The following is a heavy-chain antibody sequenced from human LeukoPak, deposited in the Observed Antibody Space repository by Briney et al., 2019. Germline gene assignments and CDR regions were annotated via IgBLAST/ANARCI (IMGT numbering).Heavy chain of an antibody. Sequence: GASVTVSCKASGYTFTSYDINWVRQAAGQGREGMGWMNPNSGNTGYAQKLQGRVTITRNTSISTAYMELSSLRSEDTAVYYCARWSTFGGAAADYWGQGTLVTVSS. V-gene: IGHV1-8*03. J-gene: IGHJ4*02. CDR2: MNPNSGNT. D-gene: IGHD3-16*01. CDR1: GYTFTSYD. CDR3: ARWSTFGGAAADY.